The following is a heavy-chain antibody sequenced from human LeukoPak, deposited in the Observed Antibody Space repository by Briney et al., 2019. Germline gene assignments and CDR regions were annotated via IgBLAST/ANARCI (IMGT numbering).Heavy chain of an antibody. CDR2: IYPADSDI. CDR3: ARQEYCSGGSCYTWFDP. D-gene: IGHD2-15*01. CDR1: GYSINNYW. J-gene: IGHJ5*02. V-gene: IGHV5-51*01. Sequence: GESLKISCKGSGYSINNYWIGWVRPMPGKGLEWMGIIYPADSDIRYSPSFQGQVTISADKSISTAYLQWSSPKASDTAMYYCARQEYCSGGSCYTWFDPWGQGTLVTVSS.